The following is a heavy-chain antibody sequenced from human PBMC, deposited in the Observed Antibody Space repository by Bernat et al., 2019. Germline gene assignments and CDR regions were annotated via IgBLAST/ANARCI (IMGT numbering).Heavy chain of an antibody. D-gene: IGHD3-16*01. CDR3: ARDGLGLDYYYYGMDV. CDR2: ISSSSSYI. CDR1: GFTFSSYS. V-gene: IGHV3-21*01. Sequence: EVQLVESGGGLVKPGGSLRLSCAASGFTFSSYSMNWVRQAPGKELEWVSSISSSSSYIYYADSVKGRFTISRDNAKNSLYLQMNSLRAEDTAVYYCARDGLGLDYYYYGMDVWGQGTTVTVSS. J-gene: IGHJ6*02.